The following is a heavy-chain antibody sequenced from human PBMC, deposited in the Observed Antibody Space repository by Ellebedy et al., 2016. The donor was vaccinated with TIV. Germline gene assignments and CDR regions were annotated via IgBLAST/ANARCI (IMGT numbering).Heavy chain of an antibody. CDR3: AKGAIAVVVAASLIDP. CDR1: GYTFTGYY. Sequence: AASVKVSCKASGYTFTGYYIHWVRQAPGQGLEWMGWINPKNGCTNYAQKFQGRVTMTRETSISTAYMDLSWLGADDTAVYYCAKGAIAVVVAASLIDPWGQGTLVTVSS. D-gene: IGHD2-15*01. CDR2: INPKNGCT. V-gene: IGHV1-2*02. J-gene: IGHJ5*02.